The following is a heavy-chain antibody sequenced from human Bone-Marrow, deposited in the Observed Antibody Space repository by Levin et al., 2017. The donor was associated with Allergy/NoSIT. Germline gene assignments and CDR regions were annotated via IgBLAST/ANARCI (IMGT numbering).Heavy chain of an antibody. Sequence: GGSLRLSCKSSGYSFTSHWIAWVRQMRGKGLEWIGIVYPDDSDTRYSPSFQGQVTISADKAIDIAYLQWDSLKASDTAIYFCARDAGESGWYYDLWGRGTLVTVSS. CDR3: ARDAGESGWYYDL. CDR1: GYSFTSHW. D-gene: IGHD2-21*01. V-gene: IGHV5-51*01. CDR2: VYPDDSDT. J-gene: IGHJ2*01.